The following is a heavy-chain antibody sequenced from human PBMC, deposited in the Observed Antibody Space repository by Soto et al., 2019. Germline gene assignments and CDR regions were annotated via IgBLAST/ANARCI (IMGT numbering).Heavy chain of an antibody. CDR2: IYYSGST. V-gene: IGHV4-31*02. J-gene: IGHJ6*02. D-gene: IGHD3-10*02. CDR1: DGSISSGGDY. Sequence: PSETLSLTWRVSDGSISSGGDYWSWIRQHPGKGLEWIGYIYYSGSTYYNPSLKSRVTISVDTSKNQFSLKLSSVTAADTAVYYCARAVFGESYYYYYGMDVWGQGTTVTVSS. CDR3: ARAVFGESYYYYYGMDV.